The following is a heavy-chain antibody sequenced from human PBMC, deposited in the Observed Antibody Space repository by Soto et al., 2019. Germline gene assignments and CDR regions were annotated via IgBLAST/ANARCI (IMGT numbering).Heavy chain of an antibody. J-gene: IGHJ3*02. D-gene: IGHD3-22*01. CDR3: ARDRYYDSSYDAFDI. V-gene: IGHV4-4*02. CDR2: IYHSGST. CDR1: GGSISISNW. Sequence: SETLSLTCAVSGGSISISNWWSWVRQPPGKGLEWIGEIYHSGSTNYNPSLKSRVTISVDKSKNQFSLKLSSVTAADTAVYYCARDRYYDSSYDAFDIWGQGTMVTVSS.